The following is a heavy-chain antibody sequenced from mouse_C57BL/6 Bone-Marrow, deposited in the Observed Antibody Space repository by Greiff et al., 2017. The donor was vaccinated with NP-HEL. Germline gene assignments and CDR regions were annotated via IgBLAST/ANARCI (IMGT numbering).Heavy chain of an antibody. V-gene: IGHV5-4*01. CDR1: GFTFSSYA. J-gene: IGHJ4*01. D-gene: IGHD6-1*01. CDR2: ISDGGSYT. CDR3: ARDPSYAMDY. Sequence: EVKVVESGGGLVKPGGSLKLSCAASGFTFSSYAMSWVRQTPEKRLEWVATISDGGSYTYYPDNVKGRFTISRDNAKNNLYLQMSHLKSEDTAMYYCARDPSYAMDYWGQGTSVTVSS.